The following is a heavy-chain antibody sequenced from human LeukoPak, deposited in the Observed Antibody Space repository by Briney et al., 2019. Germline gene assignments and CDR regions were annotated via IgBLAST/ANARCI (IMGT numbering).Heavy chain of an antibody. CDR1: GFTFSSYE. Sequence: GGSLRLSCAASGFTFSSYEVNRVRQAPGKGLEWVSYISSSGSTIYYADSLKGRFTISRDNAKNSLYLQMNSLRAEDTAVYYCARAHYYDSSGLDFWGQGTLVTVSS. CDR3: ARAHYYDSSGLDF. D-gene: IGHD3-22*01. CDR2: ISSSGSTI. V-gene: IGHV3-48*03. J-gene: IGHJ4*02.